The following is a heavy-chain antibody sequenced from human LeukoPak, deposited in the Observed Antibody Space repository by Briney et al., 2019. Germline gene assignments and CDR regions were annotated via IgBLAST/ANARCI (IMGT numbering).Heavy chain of an antibody. CDR3: ASAYYYDSRWDAFDI. J-gene: IGHJ3*02. V-gene: IGHV1-69*05. D-gene: IGHD3-10*01. CDR1: GGTFSSYA. Sequence: SSVKVSCKASGGTFSSYAISCLRQAPGQGLEWMGGIIPIFGTANYAQKFQGRVTITTDESTSTAYMELSSLRSEDTAVYYCASAYYYDSRWDAFDIWGQGTMVTVSS. CDR2: IIPIFGTA.